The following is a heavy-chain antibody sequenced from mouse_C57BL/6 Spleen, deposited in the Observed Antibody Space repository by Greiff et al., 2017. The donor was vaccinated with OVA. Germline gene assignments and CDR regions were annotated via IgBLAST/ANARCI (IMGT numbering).Heavy chain of an antibody. CDR3: ARAGTYYWYFDV. J-gene: IGHJ1*03. CDR2: INYDGSST. V-gene: IGHV5-16*01. CDR1: GFTFSDYY. D-gene: IGHD3-3*01. Sequence: EVMLVESEGGLVQPGSSMKLSCTASGFTFSDYYMAWVRQVPEKGLEWVANINYDGSSTYYLDSLKSRFIISRDNAKNILYLQMSSLKSEDTATYYCARAGTYYWYFDVWGTGTTVTVSS.